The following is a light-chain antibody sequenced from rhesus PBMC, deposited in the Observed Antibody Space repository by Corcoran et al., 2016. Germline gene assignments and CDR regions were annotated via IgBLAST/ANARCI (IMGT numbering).Light chain of an antibody. Sequence: DIVMTQTPLSLPITPGEPASISCRSSQSLLHSNGNTYLHWYLQKPGQSPQLLIYGGSNRASGVPKRFSGMGSGTDFTLKISKVEAEYVGVFYCVQAIAFPLTFGPGTKLDIK. CDR2: GGS. V-gene: IGKV2-72*01. CDR3: VQAIAFPLT. CDR1: QSLLHSNGNTY. J-gene: IGKJ3*01.